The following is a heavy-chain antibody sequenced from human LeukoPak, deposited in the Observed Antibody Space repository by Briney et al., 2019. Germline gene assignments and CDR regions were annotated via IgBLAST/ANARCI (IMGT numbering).Heavy chain of an antibody. V-gene: IGHV3-7*01. Sequence: PGGSLRLSCAASGFTFSTYWMSWVRQAPGKGLEWVANIRPDGSETYYVDSVKGRFTISRDNAKKSLYLQMNSLRAEDTAVYYCARGPDYWGQGTLVTVSS. CDR3: ARGPDY. CDR1: GFTFSTYW. J-gene: IGHJ4*02. CDR2: IRPDGSET.